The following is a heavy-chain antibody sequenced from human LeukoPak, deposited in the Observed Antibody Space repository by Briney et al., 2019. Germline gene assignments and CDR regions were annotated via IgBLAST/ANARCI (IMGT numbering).Heavy chain of an antibody. J-gene: IGHJ4*02. CDR3: AKGYYYDSSGCLPEHPSDY. V-gene: IGHV3-23*01. D-gene: IGHD3-22*01. Sequence: GGSLRLSCAGSGFTFSSYAMTWVRQAPGKGLEWVSVISGSGGSTYYADSVKGRFTISRDNSKNTLYLQMNSLRAEDTAVYYCAKGYYYDSSGCLPEHPSDYWGQGTLVTVSS. CDR1: GFTFSSYA. CDR2: ISGSGGST.